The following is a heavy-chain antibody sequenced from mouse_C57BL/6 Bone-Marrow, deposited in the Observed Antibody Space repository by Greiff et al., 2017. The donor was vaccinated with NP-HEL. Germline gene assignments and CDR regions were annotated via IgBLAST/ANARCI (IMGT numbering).Heavy chain of an antibody. Sequence: DVKLVESGGGLVQPGESLKLSCESNEYEFPSHDMSWVRKTPEKRLELVAAINSDGGSTYYPDTMERRFIISRDNTKKTLYLQMSSLRSEDTALYYCARHVITTLYYYAMDYWGQGTSVTVSS. CDR3: ARHVITTLYYYAMDY. D-gene: IGHD2-4*01. CDR1: EYEFPSHD. V-gene: IGHV5-2*01. CDR2: INSDGGST. J-gene: IGHJ4*01.